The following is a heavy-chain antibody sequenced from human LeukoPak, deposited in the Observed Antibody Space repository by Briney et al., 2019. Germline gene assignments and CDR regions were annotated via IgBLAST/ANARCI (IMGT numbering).Heavy chain of an antibody. CDR1: GGSFSGYY. CDR2: INHSGST. Sequence: SETLSLTCAVYGGSFSGYYWSWIRQPPGKGLEWIGEINHSGSTNYNPSLKSRVTISVDTSKNQFSLKLSSVTAADTAVYYCARVDYGFWFDPWGQGTLVTVSS. J-gene: IGHJ5*02. CDR3: ARVDYGFWFDP. V-gene: IGHV4-34*01. D-gene: IGHD4/OR15-4a*01.